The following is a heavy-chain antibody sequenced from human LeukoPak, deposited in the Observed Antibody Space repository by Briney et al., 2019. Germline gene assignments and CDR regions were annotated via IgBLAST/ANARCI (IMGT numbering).Heavy chain of an antibody. J-gene: IGHJ4*02. CDR3: ARDYYDSSGHSSGGY. CDR2: ISAYNGNT. CDR1: GYTFTSYG. V-gene: IGHV1-18*01. D-gene: IGHD3-22*01. Sequence: GASVKVSCKASGYTFTSYGISWVRQAPGQGLEWMGWISAYNGNTNYAQKLQGRVTMTTDTSTSPAYMELRSLRSDDTAVYYCARDYYDSSGHSSGGYWGQGTLVTVSS.